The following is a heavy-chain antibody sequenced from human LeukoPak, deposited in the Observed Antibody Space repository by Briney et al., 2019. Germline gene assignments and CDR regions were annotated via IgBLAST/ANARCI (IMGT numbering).Heavy chain of an antibody. Sequence: GGSLRLSCAASGFTFSSYAMSWVRQAPGKGLEWVSAISGSGGSTYYAGSVKGRFTISRDNSKNTLYLQMNGLRAEDTAVYYCANLKAVAGQLFDYWGQGTLVTVSS. CDR3: ANLKAVAGQLFDY. CDR1: GFTFSSYA. V-gene: IGHV3-23*01. D-gene: IGHD6-19*01. J-gene: IGHJ4*02. CDR2: ISGSGGST.